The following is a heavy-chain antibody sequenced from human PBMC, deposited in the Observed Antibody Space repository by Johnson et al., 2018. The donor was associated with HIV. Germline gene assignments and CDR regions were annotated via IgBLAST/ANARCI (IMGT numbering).Heavy chain of an antibody. CDR2: INWNGGST. J-gene: IGHJ3*02. CDR1: GFTFDDYG. D-gene: IGHD6-13*01. V-gene: IGHV3-20*04. CDR3: ASGWGIAASDAFDI. Sequence: VQLVESGGGVVRPGGSLRLSCAASGFTFDDYGMSWVRQAPGKGLEWVSGINWNGGSTGYADSVKGRFTISRDNAKNSLYLQMNSLRAEDTAVYYCASGWGIAASDAFDIWGQGTMVIVSS.